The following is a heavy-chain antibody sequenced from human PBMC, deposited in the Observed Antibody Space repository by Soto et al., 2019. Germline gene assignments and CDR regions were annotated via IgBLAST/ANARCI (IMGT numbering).Heavy chain of an antibody. V-gene: IGHV3-30*18. J-gene: IGHJ3*02. CDR1: GFTFSSYG. Sequence: GGSLRLSCAASGFTFSSYGMHWVRQAPGKGLEWVAVISYDGSNKYYADSVKGRFTISRDNSKNTLYLQMNSLRAEDTAVYYCEKDLGATGIGAFDIWGQGAMVTVSS. CDR2: ISYDGSNK. CDR3: EKDLGATGIGAFDI. D-gene: IGHD1-26*01.